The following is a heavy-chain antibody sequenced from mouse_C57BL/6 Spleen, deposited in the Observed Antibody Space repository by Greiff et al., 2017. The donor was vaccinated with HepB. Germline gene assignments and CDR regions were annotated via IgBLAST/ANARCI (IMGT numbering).Heavy chain of an antibody. J-gene: IGHJ1*03. Sequence: QVQLQQSGAELVKPGASVKISCKASGYAFSSYWMNWVKQRPGKGLEWIGQIYPGDGDTNYNGKFKGKATLTADKSSSTAYMQLSSLTSEDSAVYCFARWVYYSNYGGYFDVWGTGTTVTVSS. CDR3: ARWVYYSNYGGYFDV. V-gene: IGHV1-80*01. CDR1: GYAFSSYW. CDR2: IYPGDGDT. D-gene: IGHD2-5*01.